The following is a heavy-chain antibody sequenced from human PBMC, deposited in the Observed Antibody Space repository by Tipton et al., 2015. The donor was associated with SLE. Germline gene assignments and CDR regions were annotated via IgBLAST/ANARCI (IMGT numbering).Heavy chain of an antibody. CDR3: AGQTRAGYGSGWPWYFDL. J-gene: IGHJ2*01. CDR1: GFSFSTYA. D-gene: IGHD6-25*01. V-gene: IGHV3-23*01. Sequence: GSLRLSCVASGFSFSTYAVHWVRQAPGKGLEWVSAVSGGGHTTYYAASVKGRFTISRDDSKDTLYLQMNSLRTEDTAVYYCAGQTRAGYGSGWPWYFDLWGRGTLVTVSS. CDR2: VSGGGHTT.